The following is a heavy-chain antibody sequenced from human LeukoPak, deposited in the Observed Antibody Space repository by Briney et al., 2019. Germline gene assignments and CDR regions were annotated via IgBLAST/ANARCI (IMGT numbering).Heavy chain of an antibody. CDR2: LSSRGDT. CDR3: AKRRVVRGHFFDY. V-gene: IGHV3-23*01. D-gene: IGHD3-10*01. Sequence: GSLETPFGAPGFRFSNNAMAWVRPGSGKGLEWVSGLSSRGDTSYADSVKGRFTISRDTSKNTLYLQMNSLTAEDTAAYFCAKRRVVRGHFFDYWGQGTLVTVSS. J-gene: IGHJ4*02. CDR1: GFRFSNNA.